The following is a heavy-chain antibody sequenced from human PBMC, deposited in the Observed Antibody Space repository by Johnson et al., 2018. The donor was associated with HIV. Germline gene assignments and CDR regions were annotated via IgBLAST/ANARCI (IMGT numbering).Heavy chain of an antibody. CDR1: GFTFSSYG. V-gene: IGHV3-30*03. Sequence: QVQLVESGGGVVQPGRSLRLSCAASGFTFSSYGMHWVRQAPGKGLEWVAVISYDGSNKYYADSVKGRFTISRDNSKNTLYLQMGSLRAEDTAVFYCARAIVVDDDAFDIWGQGTMATVSS. CDR3: ARAIVVDDDAFDI. D-gene: IGHD3-22*01. CDR2: ISYDGSNK. J-gene: IGHJ3*02.